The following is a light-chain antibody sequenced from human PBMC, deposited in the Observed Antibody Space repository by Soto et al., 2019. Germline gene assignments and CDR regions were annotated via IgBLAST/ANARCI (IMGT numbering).Light chain of an antibody. CDR1: QSVSSSY. V-gene: IGKV3-20*01. CDR2: GAS. CDR3: QQFGSSSWT. Sequence: ESVLTQSPGTLSLSPGEKATLSCRASQSVSSSYLAWYQQKPGKAPRLLIYGASSRATVIPDRFSGSGSGTDLTLTVSRLEPEEFAVYYCQQFGSSSWTFGQGTKVEIK. J-gene: IGKJ1*01.